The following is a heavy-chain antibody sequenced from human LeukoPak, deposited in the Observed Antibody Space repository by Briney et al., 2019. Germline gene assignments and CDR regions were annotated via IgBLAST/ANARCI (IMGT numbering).Heavy chain of an antibody. Sequence: SVKVSCEASGFTFTSSAVQWVRQARGQRLEWIGWIVVGSGNTNYAQKFQERVTITRVMSTSTAYMELSSLRSEDTAVYYCAASAQLRYFDWLPSSDYWGQGTLVTVSS. J-gene: IGHJ4*02. CDR3: AASAQLRYFDWLPSSDY. CDR1: GFTFTSSA. CDR2: IVVGSGNT. D-gene: IGHD3-9*01. V-gene: IGHV1-58*01.